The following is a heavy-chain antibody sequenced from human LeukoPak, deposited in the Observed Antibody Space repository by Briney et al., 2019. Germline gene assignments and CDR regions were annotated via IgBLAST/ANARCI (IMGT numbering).Heavy chain of an antibody. D-gene: IGHD3-10*01. CDR2: ISSSSSYI. CDR1: GFTFSSYS. Sequence: GGSLRLSCAASGFTFSSYSMNWVRQAPGKGLEWVSSISSSSSYIYYADSVKGRFTISRDNSKNTLYLQMNSLRAEDTAVYYCAKGLNYYGSGSYYNEYYYYGMDVWGQGTTVTVSS. V-gene: IGHV3-21*04. J-gene: IGHJ6*02. CDR3: AKGLNYYGSGSYYNEYYYYGMDV.